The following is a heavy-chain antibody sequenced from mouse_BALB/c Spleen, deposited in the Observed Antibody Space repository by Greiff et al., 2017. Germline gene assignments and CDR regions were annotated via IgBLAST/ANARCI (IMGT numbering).Heavy chain of an antibody. CDR1: GFSLTGYG. V-gene: IGHV2-6-7*01. Sequence: VQVVESGPGLVAPSQSLSITCTVSGFSLTGYGVNWVRQPPGKGLEWLGMIWGGGSTDYNSALKSRLSISKDNSKSQVFLKMNSLQTDDTAMYYCARNDYDYAMDYWGQGTSVTVSS. CDR3: ARNDYDYAMDY. J-gene: IGHJ4*01. CDR2: IWGGGST. D-gene: IGHD2-4*01.